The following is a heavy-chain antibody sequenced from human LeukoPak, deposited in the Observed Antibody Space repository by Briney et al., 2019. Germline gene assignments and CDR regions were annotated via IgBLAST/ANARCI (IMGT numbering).Heavy chain of an antibody. CDR2: IRYDGSNK. D-gene: IGHD3-10*01. V-gene: IGHV3-30*02. J-gene: IGHJ4*02. CDR3: RYYGSVSYYTLDY. Sequence: GGSLRLSCAASGFTFSSHGMHWVRQAPGKGLEWVAFIRYDGSNKYYADSVKGRFTISRDNSKNTLYLQMNSLRAEDTAVYYCRYYGSVSYYTLDYWGQGTLVTVSS. CDR1: GFTFSSHG.